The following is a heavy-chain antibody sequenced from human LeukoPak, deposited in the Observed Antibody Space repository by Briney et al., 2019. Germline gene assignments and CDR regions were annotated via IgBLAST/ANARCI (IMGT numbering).Heavy chain of an antibody. CDR2: IYSGGST. J-gene: IGHJ4*02. CDR1: GLTFSTYS. Sequence: GSLRHSCAASGLTFSTYSGNWIRQAPGKGLEWVSVIYSGGSTYYADSVKGRFTISRDNSKNTLYLQMNSLRAEDTAVYYCARERGVGYFDYWGQGTLVTVSS. CDR3: ARERGVGYFDY. V-gene: IGHV3-66*01. D-gene: IGHD2-15*01.